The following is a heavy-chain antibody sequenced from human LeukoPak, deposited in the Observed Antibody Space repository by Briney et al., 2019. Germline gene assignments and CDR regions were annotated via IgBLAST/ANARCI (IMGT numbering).Heavy chain of an antibody. V-gene: IGHV3-33*01. CDR1: GFTFRNYG. J-gene: IGHJ3*02. Sequence: GGSLRLSCAASGFTFRNYGMHWVRQAPGKGVEWMAVIWYDGSNEYYADSVKGRFTISRDNSKNAPYLQMNSLRAEDKGVYYCARDPGDDYGDAFDIWGQGTMVTVSS. CDR3: ARDPGDDYGDAFDI. D-gene: IGHD4-17*01. CDR2: IWYDGSNE.